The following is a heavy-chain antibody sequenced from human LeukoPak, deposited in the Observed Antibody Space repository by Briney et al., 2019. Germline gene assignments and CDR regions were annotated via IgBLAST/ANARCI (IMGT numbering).Heavy chain of an antibody. D-gene: IGHD3-22*01. CDR1: GFTFSNAW. J-gene: IGHJ3*02. CDR3: TTVRSITMIVGDDAFDI. Sequence: KPGGSLRLSCAASGFTFSNAWMSWVRQAPGKGLEWVGRIKSKTDGGTTDYAAPVKGRCTISRDDSKNTLYLQMNSLKTEDTAVYYCTTVRSITMIVGDDAFDIWGQGTMVTVSS. CDR2: IKSKTDGGTT. V-gene: IGHV3-15*01.